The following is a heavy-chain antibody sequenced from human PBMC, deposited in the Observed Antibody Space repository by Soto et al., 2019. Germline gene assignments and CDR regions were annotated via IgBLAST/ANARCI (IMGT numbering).Heavy chain of an antibody. CDR2: VSHDGRNT. J-gene: IGHJ4*02. CDR3: AKGGRQWLVTSDFNY. D-gene: IGHD6-19*01. CDR1: GFTFSDYA. V-gene: IGHV3-30*18. Sequence: VQLVESGGGVVQPGRSLRLSCAASGFTFSDYAMHWVRQAPGKGLEGVAVVSHDGRNTHYADSVKGRFTISRDSSKNTVSLEMTSLRAEDTGVYYCAKGGRQWLVTSDFNYWGQGALVTVSS.